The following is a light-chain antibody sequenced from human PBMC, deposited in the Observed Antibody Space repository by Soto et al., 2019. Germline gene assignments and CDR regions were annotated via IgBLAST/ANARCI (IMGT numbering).Light chain of an antibody. J-gene: IGLJ1*01. V-gene: IGLV2-23*02. CDR1: SSDVGSYNL. Sequence: QSALTQPASVSGSPGQSITISCTGTSSDVGSYNLVSWYQQHPGKAPKLMIYEVSKRPSGVSNRSSGSKSGNTASLTISELQAEDEADYYCCSYAGSSTPLIFGTGTKVTVL. CDR3: CSYAGSSTPLI. CDR2: EVS.